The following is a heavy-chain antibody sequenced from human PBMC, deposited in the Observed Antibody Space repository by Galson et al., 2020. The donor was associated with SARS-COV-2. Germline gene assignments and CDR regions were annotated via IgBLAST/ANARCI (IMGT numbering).Heavy chain of an antibody. CDR3: AKTLVGNGGYMDV. V-gene: IGHV3-23*01. Sequence: GGSLRLSCGGSGFIFSVYAMNWVRQAPGKGLEWVATIDSSGGLIYYQDSVQGRFTISRDNSKDTVFLQMNSLRAEDTAVYYCAKTLVGNGGYMDVWGKGTTVTVSS. CDR2: IDSSGGLI. D-gene: IGHD2-2*01. CDR1: GFIFSVYA. J-gene: IGHJ6*03.